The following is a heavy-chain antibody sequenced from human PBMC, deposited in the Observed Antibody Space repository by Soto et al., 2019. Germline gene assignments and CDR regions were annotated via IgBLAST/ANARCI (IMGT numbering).Heavy chain of an antibody. D-gene: IGHD3-22*01. CDR2: IKPDGSEK. J-gene: IGHJ3*02. CDR1: AFTLSSYW. CDR3: ERDYEFGCDM. Sequence: EVQLGESGGGLVQPGGSLRLSCEASAFTLSSYWMSWVRQAPGKGLEWVANIKPDGSEKYYVDSVKGRFTISRDNTKNSLYLQMSTLRPEDTAIYYCERDYEFGCDMWGQGTVVTVSS. V-gene: IGHV3-7*01.